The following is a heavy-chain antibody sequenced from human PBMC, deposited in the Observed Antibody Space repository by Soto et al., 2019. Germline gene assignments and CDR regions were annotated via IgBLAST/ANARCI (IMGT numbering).Heavy chain of an antibody. CDR1: GGTFSSYA. J-gene: IGHJ6*02. Sequence: QVQLVQSGAEVKKPGSSVKVSCKASGGTFSSYAISWVRQAPGQGLEWMGGIIPISDTTNYAQKFQGRVTINEDESTSTAYMELSSLRSEDTAVYYCARSQGSSTSLEIYYYYYSGMDVWGQGTTVTVSS. V-gene: IGHV1-69*01. D-gene: IGHD2-2*01. CDR3: ARSQGSSTSLEIYYYYYSGMDV. CDR2: IIPISDTT.